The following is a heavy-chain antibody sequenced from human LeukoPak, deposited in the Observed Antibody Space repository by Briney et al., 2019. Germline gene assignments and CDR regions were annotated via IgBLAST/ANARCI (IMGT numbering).Heavy chain of an antibody. J-gene: IGHJ5*02. Sequence: ASVKVSCKASGYTFTGYYMHWVRQAPGQGLEWMGWINPNSGGTNYAQKFQGWVTMTRDTSISTAYMELSRLRSDDTAVYYCARERIAVAGRGLDPWGQGTLVTVSS. V-gene: IGHV1-2*04. CDR3: ARERIAVAGRGLDP. D-gene: IGHD6-19*01. CDR2: INPNSGGT. CDR1: GYTFTGYY.